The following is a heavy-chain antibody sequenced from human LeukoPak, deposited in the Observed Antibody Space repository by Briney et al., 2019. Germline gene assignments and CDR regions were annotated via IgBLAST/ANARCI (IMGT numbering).Heavy chain of an antibody. V-gene: IGHV3-23*01. J-gene: IGHJ4*02. CDR1: GFTLSSYA. CDR3: AKEAPAGYSYGGGFDY. D-gene: IGHD5-18*01. CDR2: ISGSGGST. Sequence: PGGSLRLSCAASGFTLSSYAMSWVRQAPGKGLEWVSAISGSGGSTYYADSVKGRFTISRDNSKNTLYLQMNSLRAEDTAVYYCAKEAPAGYSYGGGFDYWGQGTLVTVSS.